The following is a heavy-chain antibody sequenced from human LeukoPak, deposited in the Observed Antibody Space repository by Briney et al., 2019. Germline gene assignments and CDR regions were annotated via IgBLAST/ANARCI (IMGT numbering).Heavy chain of an antibody. V-gene: IGHV4-4*07. CDR3: GRDVMVAATGDAFDI. CDR1: GGSISSYY. CDR2: IYTSRST. D-gene: IGHD2-15*01. Sequence: SETLSLTCTVSGGSISSYYWSWIPQPAGMGLEGIGRIYTSRSTNYNPSLKSRATMSVDTSKNQFSLKRSSGTAAATAVYYAGRDVMVAATGDAFDIWGQGTMNTVSS. J-gene: IGHJ3*02.